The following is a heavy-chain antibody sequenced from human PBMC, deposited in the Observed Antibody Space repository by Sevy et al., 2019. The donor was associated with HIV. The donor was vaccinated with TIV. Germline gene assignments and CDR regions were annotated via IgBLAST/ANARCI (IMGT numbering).Heavy chain of an antibody. D-gene: IGHD6-6*01. V-gene: IGHV3-49*04. Sequence: GGSLRLSCTVSGFTFGDYAMSWVRQAPGKGLEWVGFIRSEAYGGTTEYAASVKGRFTISRDDSKNIAYLQMNSLKTEDTAVYYCTRGYSRSSGVSYYYYMDVWGKGTTVTVSS. J-gene: IGHJ6*03. CDR1: GFTFGDYA. CDR2: IRSEAYGGTT. CDR3: TRGYSRSSGVSYYYYMDV.